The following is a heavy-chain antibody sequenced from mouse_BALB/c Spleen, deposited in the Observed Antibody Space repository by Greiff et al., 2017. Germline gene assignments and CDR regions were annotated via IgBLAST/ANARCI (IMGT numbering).Heavy chain of an antibody. CDR1: GFNIKDTY. D-gene: IGHD2-10*01. V-gene: IGHV14-3*02. J-gene: IGHJ4*01. Sequence: EVQVVESGAELVKPGASVKLSCTASGFNIKDTYMHWVKQRPEQGLEWIGRIDPANGNTKYDPKFQGKATITADTSSNTAYLQLSSLTSEDTAVYYCAPTYYGNYARAMDYWGQGTSVTVSS. CDR3: APTYYGNYARAMDY. CDR2: IDPANGNT.